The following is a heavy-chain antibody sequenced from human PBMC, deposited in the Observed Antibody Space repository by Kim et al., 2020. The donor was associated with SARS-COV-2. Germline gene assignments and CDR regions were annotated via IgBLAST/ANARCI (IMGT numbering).Heavy chain of an antibody. V-gene: IGHV1-3*01. J-gene: IGHJ4*02. Sequence: ASVKVSCKTSGYTFTSYAMHWVRQAPGQRLEWMGWINAGNGNTKYSQKFQGRVTITRDTSATTAYMELSSMRSEDTAMYYCASGYSSGGYFDYWGQGTLVTVSS. D-gene: IGHD6-19*01. CDR2: INAGNGNT. CDR3: ASGYSSGGYFDY. CDR1: GYTFTSYA.